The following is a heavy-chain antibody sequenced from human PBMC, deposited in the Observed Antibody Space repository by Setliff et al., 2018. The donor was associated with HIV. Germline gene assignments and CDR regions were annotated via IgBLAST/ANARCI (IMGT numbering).Heavy chain of an antibody. D-gene: IGHD3-10*01. V-gene: IGHV4-34*01. CDR2: INHSGST. CDR3: ARDLEYYYGSGSYGVFDY. CDR1: GGSFSGYY. Sequence: SETLSLTCAVYGGSFSGYYWSWIRQPPGKGLEWIGEINHSGSTNYNPSLKSRVTISVDTSKNQFSLKLSSVTAADTAVYYCARDLEYYYGSGSYGVFDYWGQGTLVTVS. J-gene: IGHJ4*02.